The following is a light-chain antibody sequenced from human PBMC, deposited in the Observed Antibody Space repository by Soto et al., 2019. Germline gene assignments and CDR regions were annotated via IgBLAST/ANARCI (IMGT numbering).Light chain of an antibody. CDR3: QQYNKWPLP. V-gene: IGKV3-15*01. CDR1: QSVSSD. Sequence: EIVMTQSPATLSVSPGERATLSCKASQSVSSDLVWYQQKAGQAPRLLIYDTSTRATGIPARFSGSGSGTEFTLTISSLQSEDSAVYHCQQYNKWPLPFGGGANVDI. J-gene: IGKJ4*01. CDR2: DTS.